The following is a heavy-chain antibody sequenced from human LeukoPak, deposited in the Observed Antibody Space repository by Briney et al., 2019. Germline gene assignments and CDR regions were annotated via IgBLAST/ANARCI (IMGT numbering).Heavy chain of an antibody. CDR3: ARLYEAKPWFGELFFDY. Sequence: SETLSLTCAVSGGSISSSNWWSWVSQPPGKGLEWIGEIYHSGNTNYNPSLKSRVTVSVDMSKNQFSLKLSSVTAADTAVYYCARLYEAKPWFGELFFDYWGQGTLVTVSS. V-gene: IGHV4-4*02. CDR1: GGSISSSNW. CDR2: IYHSGNT. J-gene: IGHJ4*02. D-gene: IGHD3-10*01.